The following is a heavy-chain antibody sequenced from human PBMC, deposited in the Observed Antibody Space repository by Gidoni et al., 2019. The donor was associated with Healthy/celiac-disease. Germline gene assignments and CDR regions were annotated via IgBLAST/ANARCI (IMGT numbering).Heavy chain of an antibody. D-gene: IGHD2-15*01. J-gene: IGHJ4*02. CDR1: VFTFGEYD. Sequence: EVQLVESGGVLVQPGRSLRLSCTAHVFTFGEYDMSWFRQAPGKGLEWVGFIRSKAYGGTTEYAASVKGRFTILRDDSKSIAYLQMNSLKTEDTAVYYCTRRCSGGSCWGDYWGQGTLVTVSS. CDR2: IRSKAYGGTT. V-gene: IGHV3-49*03. CDR3: TRRCSGGSCWGDY.